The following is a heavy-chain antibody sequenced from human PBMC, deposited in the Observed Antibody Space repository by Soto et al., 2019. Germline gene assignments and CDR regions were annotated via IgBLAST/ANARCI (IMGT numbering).Heavy chain of an antibody. CDR1: GYSFYSYW. CDR2: IYPGDSHT. V-gene: IGHV5-51*01. CDR3: ARPNYDILTGYNWFDP. Sequence: GESLKIFRKGFGYSFYSYWIGWVRQMPGMGRDRMWIIYPGDSHTRSSQSFQGHVTISADKSISTAYLQWSSLKASDTAMYYCARPNYDILTGYNWFDPWGQGTLVTVSS. D-gene: IGHD3-9*01. J-gene: IGHJ5*02.